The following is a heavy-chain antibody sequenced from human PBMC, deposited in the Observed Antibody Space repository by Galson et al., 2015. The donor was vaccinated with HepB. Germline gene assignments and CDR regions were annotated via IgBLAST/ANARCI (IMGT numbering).Heavy chain of an antibody. CDR2: IIPIFGTA. CDR3: ASGNCGGDCYWSPWYFDL. D-gene: IGHD2-21*01. CDR1: GGTFSSYA. Sequence: SVKVSCKASGGTFSSYAISWVRQAPGQGLEWMGGIIPIFGTANYAQKFQGRVTITADESTSTAYMELSSLRSEDTAVYYCASGNCGGDCYWSPWYFDLWGRGTLVTVSS. V-gene: IGHV1-69*13. J-gene: IGHJ2*01.